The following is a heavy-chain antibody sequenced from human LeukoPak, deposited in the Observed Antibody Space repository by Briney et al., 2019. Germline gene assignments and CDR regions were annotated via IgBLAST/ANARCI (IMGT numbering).Heavy chain of an antibody. CDR3: AKVRAHLRIAATGDY. J-gene: IGHJ4*02. CDR1: GFTFSSYG. D-gene: IGHD6-6*01. V-gene: IGHV3-30*02. Sequence: PGGSLRLSCAATGFTFSSYGMHWVRQAPGKGLEWVAFIRYDGSNKFYADSVKGRFTISRDNSKNTLYLQMNSLRAEDTAVYYCAKVRAHLRIAATGDYWGQGTLVTVSS. CDR2: IRYDGSNK.